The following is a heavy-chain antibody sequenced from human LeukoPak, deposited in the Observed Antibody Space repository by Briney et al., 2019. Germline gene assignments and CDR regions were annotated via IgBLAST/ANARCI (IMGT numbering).Heavy chain of an antibody. V-gene: IGHV4-59*11. D-gene: IGHD3-3*01. CDR1: GGSIRSHY. CDR3: ARVGRSYNDFWSGYPLGY. J-gene: IGHJ4*02. Sequence: SETLSLTCTVSGGSIRSHYWSWIRQPPGKGLEWIGHIYHSGSTNYNPSLKSRVTISVDTPKNQFSLRLSSVTAADTAVYYCARVGRSYNDFWSGYPLGYWGQGTLVTVSS. CDR2: IYHSGST.